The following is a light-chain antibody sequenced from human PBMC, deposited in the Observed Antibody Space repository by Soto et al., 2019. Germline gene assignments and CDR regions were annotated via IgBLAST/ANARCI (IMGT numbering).Light chain of an antibody. CDR2: EDN. V-gene: IGLV6-57*01. Sequence: NFMLTQPHSVSASPGKTVTISCTRSSGSIASNYVQWYQQRPGSSPTTVIYEDNQRPSGVPDRFSGSIDSSSNSASLTISGLKTADEADYYCQSYDSSNRGVFGGGTKLTVL. CDR3: QSYDSSNRGV. CDR1: SGSIASNY. J-gene: IGLJ2*01.